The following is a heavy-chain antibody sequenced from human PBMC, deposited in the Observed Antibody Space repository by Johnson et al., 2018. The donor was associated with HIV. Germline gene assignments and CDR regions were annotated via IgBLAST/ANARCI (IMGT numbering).Heavy chain of an antibody. CDR1: GFTFSSYA. D-gene: IGHD3-22*01. J-gene: IGHJ3*02. Sequence: SGGGVVQPGRSLRLSCAASGFTFSSYAMHWVRQAPGKGLEWVAVISSDGSNEYYADSVRGRFTISRDSSKSALYLQMNSLRAEDTAVYYCARDRGTMIVVGSAFDIWGQGTRVTVSS. CDR2: ISSDGSNE. V-gene: IGHV3-30*04. CDR3: ARDRGTMIVVGSAFDI.